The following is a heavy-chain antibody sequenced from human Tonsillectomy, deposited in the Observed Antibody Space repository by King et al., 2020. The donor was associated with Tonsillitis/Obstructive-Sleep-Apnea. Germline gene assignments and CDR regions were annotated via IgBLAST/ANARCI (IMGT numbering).Heavy chain of an antibody. CDR2: ISAYNGHT. D-gene: IGHD3-22*01. Sequence: QLVQSGAEVKKSGASVKVSCKASGYTFPNYGISWVRQAPGQGLEWMGWISAYNGHTNYAQKLQGRLAMTTDTSTSTAYLELRSLRSDDTAVYYCARDSMSHYYDSSGYYTFNYWGQGTLVTVSS. J-gene: IGHJ4*02. CDR3: ARDSMSHYYDSSGYYTFNY. V-gene: IGHV1-18*01. CDR1: GYTFPNYG.